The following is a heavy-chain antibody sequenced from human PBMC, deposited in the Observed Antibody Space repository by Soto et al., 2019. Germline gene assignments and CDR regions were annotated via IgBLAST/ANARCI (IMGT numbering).Heavy chain of an antibody. Sequence: PGGSLRLSCAVSGFTFSTYAMSWVRQAPGKGLEWVSAISRSGGNTDYADSAECRFTISRDNSKNTLYLQMNSLRAEATAVYYCARDPSEGRVGNWFESWGQGTLVTVSS. CDR2: ISRSGGNT. CDR3: ARDPSEGRVGNWFES. D-gene: IGHD2-2*01. J-gene: IGHJ5*01. CDR1: GFTFSTYA. V-gene: IGHV3-23*01.